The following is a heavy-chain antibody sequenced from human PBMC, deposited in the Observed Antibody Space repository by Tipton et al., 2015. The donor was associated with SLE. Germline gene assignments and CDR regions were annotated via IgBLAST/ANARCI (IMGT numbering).Heavy chain of an antibody. D-gene: IGHD3-10*01. V-gene: IGHV3-48*01. CDR3: AREGLWFGELLGYYFDY. J-gene: IGHJ4*02. CDR1: GFTFKVYS. CDR2: MTSDTKTI. Sequence: SLRLSCAASGFTFKVYSMNWVRQAPGKGLEWVAYMTSDTKTIHYSDSVKGRFTISRDNDRSSVYLQMNSLRAEDTAVYYCAREGLWFGELLGYYFDYWGQGTLVTVSS.